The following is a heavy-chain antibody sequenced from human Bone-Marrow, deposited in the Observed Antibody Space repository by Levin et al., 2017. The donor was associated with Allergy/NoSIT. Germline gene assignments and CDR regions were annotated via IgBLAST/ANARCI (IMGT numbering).Heavy chain of an antibody. J-gene: IGHJ6*02. CDR3: ARGADFWSGSDRSYYYGMDV. CDR1: GGSFSGYY. Sequence: GSLRLSCAVYGGSFSGYYWSWIRQPPGKGLEWIGEINHSGSTNYNPSLKSRVTISVDTSKNQFSLKLSSVTAADTAVYYCARGADFWSGSDRSYYYGMDVWGQGTTVTVSS. D-gene: IGHD3-3*01. CDR2: INHSGST. V-gene: IGHV4-34*01.